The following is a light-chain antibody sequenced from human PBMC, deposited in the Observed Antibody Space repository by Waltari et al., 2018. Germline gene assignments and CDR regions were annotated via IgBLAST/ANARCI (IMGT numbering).Light chain of an antibody. Sequence: QLVLTQSPSASASLGASVKLTCTLSSGHSSNVIAWHQQQPEKGPRYLMKVNSDGNPSKGEDIPDRFSGSGSGADRDRTISSLQFEDEADYYCQTGGHGTWVFGGGTKLTVL. J-gene: IGLJ3*02. V-gene: IGLV4-69*01. CDR1: SGHSSNV. CDR3: QTGGHGTWV. CDR2: VNSDGNP.